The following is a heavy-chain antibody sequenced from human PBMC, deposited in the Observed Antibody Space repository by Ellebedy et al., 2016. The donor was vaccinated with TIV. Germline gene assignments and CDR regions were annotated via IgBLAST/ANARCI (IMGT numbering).Heavy chain of an antibody. D-gene: IGHD3-3*01. J-gene: IGHJ4*02. CDR1: GFTFGSYG. CDR3: ARVYDSYYFDY. V-gene: IGHV3-30*03. Sequence: GESLKISCAASGFTFGSYGMHWVRQAPGKGLDWVAFISFDRSDKYYAESVKGRFTISRDNSKNTLYLQMNSLRAEDTAVYYCARVYDSYYFDYWGQGTLVTVSS. CDR2: ISFDRSDK.